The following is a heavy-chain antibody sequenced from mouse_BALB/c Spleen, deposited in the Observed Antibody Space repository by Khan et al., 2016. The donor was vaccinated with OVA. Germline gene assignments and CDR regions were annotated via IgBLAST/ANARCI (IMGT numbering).Heavy chain of an antibody. CDR1: GYSFTGYY. CDR2: FNPNNGGT. V-gene: IGHV1-26*01. CDR3: ASYRCYFDG. Sequence: VQLKESGPDLVKPGASVKISCKASGYSFTGYYIHWVKQSHGKSLEWIGRFNPNNGGTSYNQKFKGKAILTVDKSSNTAYMELRSLTSEDSAVYACASYRCYFDGWGEGTTVTVSS. J-gene: IGHJ1*01.